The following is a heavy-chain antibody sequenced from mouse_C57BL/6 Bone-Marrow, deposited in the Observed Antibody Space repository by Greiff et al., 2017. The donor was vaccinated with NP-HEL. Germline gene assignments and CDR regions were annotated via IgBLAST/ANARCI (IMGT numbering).Heavy chain of an antibody. V-gene: IGHV1-26*01. CDR2: INPNNGGT. D-gene: IGHD1-1*01. CDR3: ARWITTVVRDY. CDR1: GYTFTDYY. J-gene: IGHJ2*01. Sequence: EVQLQQSGPELVKPGASVKISCKASGYTFTDYYMNWVKQSHGKSLEWIGDINPNNGGTSYNQKFKGKATLTVDKSSSTAYMELRSLTSEDSAVYYCARWITTVVRDYWGQGTTLTVSS.